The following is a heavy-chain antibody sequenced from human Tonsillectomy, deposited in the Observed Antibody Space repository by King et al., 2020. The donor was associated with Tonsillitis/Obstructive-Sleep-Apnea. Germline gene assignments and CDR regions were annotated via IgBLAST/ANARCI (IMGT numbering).Heavy chain of an antibody. V-gene: IGHV3-7*01. CDR2: IKQDGSEK. CDR1: GFTISSYW. CDR3: AREGGHGMGFDY. J-gene: IGHJ4*02. D-gene: IGHD3-16*01. Sequence: VQLVESGGGLVQSGGSLRLSCAASGFTISSYWMSWVRQAPGKGLEWVANIKQDGSEKHYVDSVKGRFTISRDNAKNSLYLQQNSLRAEDTAVYYCAREGGHGMGFDYWGQGTLVTDSS.